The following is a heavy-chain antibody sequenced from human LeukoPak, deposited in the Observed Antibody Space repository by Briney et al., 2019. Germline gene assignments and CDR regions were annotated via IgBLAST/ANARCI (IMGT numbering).Heavy chain of an antibody. D-gene: IGHD1-14*01. CDR1: GFTVITND. CDR2: LYSDGNT. CDR3: ARGVEPLAANTLAY. V-gene: IGHV3-53*01. J-gene: IGHJ4*02. Sequence: GGSLKLSCAASGFTVITNDMTWVRQAPGKGLEWVSVLYSDGNTKYADYVHGRFTISRDNSKNTLYLEMNSLSPDDTAVYYCARGVEPLAANTLAYWGQGTLVTVSS.